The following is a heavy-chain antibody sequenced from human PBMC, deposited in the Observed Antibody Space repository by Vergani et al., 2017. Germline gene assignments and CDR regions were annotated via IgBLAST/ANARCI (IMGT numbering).Heavy chain of an antibody. Sequence: EVQMVESGGGLVKPGGSLRLSCVASGITFWKFGMHWVRQGPGKGLEWVSGISWNSGAVDYADSVRGRFTISRDNAKNSLYLDMSSLRAEDTAVYYCVRDVRVSRTWGQGTLVAVSS. CDR2: ISWNSGAV. CDR3: VRDVRVSRT. V-gene: IGHV3-9*01. CDR1: GITFWKFG. J-gene: IGHJ3*01.